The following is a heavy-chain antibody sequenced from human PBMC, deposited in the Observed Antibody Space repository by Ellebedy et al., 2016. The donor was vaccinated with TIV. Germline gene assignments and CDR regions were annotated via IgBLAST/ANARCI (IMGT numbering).Heavy chain of an antibody. V-gene: IGHV1-2*04. J-gene: IGHJ4*02. CDR2: INPNSGGT. CDR3: ARSKSQYYDFWSGYLN. CDR1: GYTFTSYD. Sequence: ASVKVSCXASGYTFTSYDINWVRQAPGQGLEWMGWINPNSGGTNYAQKFQGWVTMTRDTSISTAYMELSRLRSDDTAVYYCARSKSQYYDFWSGYLNWGQGTLVTVSS. D-gene: IGHD3-3*01.